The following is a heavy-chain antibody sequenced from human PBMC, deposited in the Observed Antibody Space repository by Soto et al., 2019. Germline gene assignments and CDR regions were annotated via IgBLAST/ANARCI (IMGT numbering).Heavy chain of an antibody. V-gene: IGHV4-30-2*01. Sequence: QLQLQESGSGLVKPSQTLSLTCAVSGGSISSGGYSWSWIRQPPGKGLEWIGYIYHSGSTYYNPSLKSRVTISVDRSKNQFSLKLSSVTAADTAVYYCARGVVVVPAAMSGRVLRKVQYFDLWGRGTLVTVSS. J-gene: IGHJ2*01. D-gene: IGHD2-2*01. CDR1: GGSISSGGYS. CDR3: ARGVVVVPAAMSGRVLRKVQYFDL. CDR2: IYHSGST.